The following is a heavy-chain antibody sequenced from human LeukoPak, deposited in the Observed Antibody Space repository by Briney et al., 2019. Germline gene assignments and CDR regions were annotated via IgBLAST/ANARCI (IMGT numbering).Heavy chain of an antibody. Sequence: PETLSLTCTVSGGSISSYSWSCIRRPPGKGLEWIGYIYYSGSTNYNPSLKSRVTIFVDTSKNQLSMTLSPVTAADTAVYLCARMEHTENNDILPGYYDYWGQGTLVTVSS. V-gene: IGHV4-59*08. CDR3: ARMEHTENNDILPGYYDY. CDR2: IYYSGST. CDR1: GGSISSYS. J-gene: IGHJ4*02. D-gene: IGHD3-9*01.